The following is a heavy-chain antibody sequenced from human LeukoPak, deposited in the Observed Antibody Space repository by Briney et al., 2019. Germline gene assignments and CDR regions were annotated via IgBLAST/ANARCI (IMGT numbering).Heavy chain of an antibody. CDR1: NGSISSYY. V-gene: IGHV4-59*08. Sequence: SETLSLTCTVSNGSISSYYWSWIRQPPGKELEWIGYIYYSGSTNYNPSLKSRVTISVDTSKRQFSLKLTSVTATDTAVYYCARHVSAASNGFCFWGPGLMVVVSS. CDR3: ARHVSAASNGFCF. D-gene: IGHD2-8*01. J-gene: IGHJ3*01. CDR2: IYYSGST.